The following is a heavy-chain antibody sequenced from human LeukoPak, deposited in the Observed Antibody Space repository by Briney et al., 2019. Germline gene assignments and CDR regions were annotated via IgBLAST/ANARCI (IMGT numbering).Heavy chain of an antibody. D-gene: IGHD4-17*01. V-gene: IGHV4-39*01. CDR3: ARQFGHGDWSPFDY. CDR1: GGSISSSSYY. Sequence: PSETLSLTCTVSGGSISSSSYYWGWIRQPPGKGLEWIGTIYYSGSTYYNPSLKSRVTISVDTSKNQFSLKLSSVTAADTAVYYCARQFGHGDWSPFDYWGQGTLVTVSS. J-gene: IGHJ4*02. CDR2: IYYSGST.